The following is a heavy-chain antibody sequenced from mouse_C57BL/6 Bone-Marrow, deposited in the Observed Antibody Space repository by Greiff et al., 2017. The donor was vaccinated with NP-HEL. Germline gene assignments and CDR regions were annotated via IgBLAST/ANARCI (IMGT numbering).Heavy chain of an antibody. CDR2: IVPFVIFT. CDR3: ARESLCYAMDY. D-gene: IGHD2-3*01. J-gene: IGHJ4*01. Sequence: VQLQQPGAELVMPGASVKLSCKASGYTFTSYWMHWVKQRPGQGLKWIGEIVPFVIFTNYNQKFKGKSTLTVDKSSSTAYMQLSSLTSEDSAVYYCARESLCYAMDYWGQGTSVTVSS. V-gene: IGHV1-69*01. CDR1: GYTFTSYW.